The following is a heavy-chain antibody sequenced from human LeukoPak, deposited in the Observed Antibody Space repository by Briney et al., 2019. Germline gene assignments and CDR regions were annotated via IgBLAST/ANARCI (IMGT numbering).Heavy chain of an antibody. J-gene: IGHJ4*02. CDR2: INPSGGST. CDR1: GYTFTSYY. CDR3: ARARSSWRFDY. V-gene: IGHV1-46*01. D-gene: IGHD6-13*01. Sequence: ASVRVSCKASGYTFTSYYIHWVRQAPGQGLEWMGKINPSGGSTSYAQKFQGRVNMTRNTSTSTVYMELSSPRSEDTAVYYCARARSSWRFDYWGQGTLVTVSS.